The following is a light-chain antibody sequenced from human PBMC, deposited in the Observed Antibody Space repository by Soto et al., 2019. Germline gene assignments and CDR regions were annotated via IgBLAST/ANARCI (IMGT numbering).Light chain of an antibody. CDR1: QSVSSN. CDR2: GAS. J-gene: IGKJ3*01. V-gene: IGKV3-15*01. Sequence: EIVMTQSPATLSVSPGERATLSCRASQSVSSNLAWYQQKPGQAPRLLIYGASTRATGIPARFSGSGSGTEFTFTINSLQSEDFAVYYCQQYTNWPYLTFGPGTKVDIK. CDR3: QQYTNWPYLT.